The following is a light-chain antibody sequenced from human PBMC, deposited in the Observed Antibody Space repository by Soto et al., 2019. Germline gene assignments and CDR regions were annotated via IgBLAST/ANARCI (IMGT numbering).Light chain of an antibody. J-gene: IGLJ2*01. V-gene: IGLV2-14*01. CDR3: SSYTSRFTLI. CDR2: EVS. CDR1: SSDVGSHNY. Sequence: QSVLTQPASVSGSPGQSITITCTGTSSDVGSHNYVSWYQQEPGKAPKVMIYEVSNRPSGVSNRFSGSKSGNTASLTIYGLQAADEADYYCSSYTSRFTLIFGGGTKLTVL.